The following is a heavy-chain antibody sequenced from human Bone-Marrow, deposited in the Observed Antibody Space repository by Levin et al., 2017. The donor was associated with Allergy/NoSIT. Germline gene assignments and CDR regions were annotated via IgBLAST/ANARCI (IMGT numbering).Heavy chain of an antibody. CDR2: LSNSGASS. CDR3: ANDRDVYYDFWSGYYYYDMDV. J-gene: IGHJ6*02. D-gene: IGHD3-3*01. CDR1: GFTFSSYA. V-gene: IGHV3-23*01. Sequence: GESLKISCAASGFTFSSYAMSWVRQAPGKGLEWVSSLSNSGASSYYADSVKGRFTISRDNSQNTLHLQMNSRRAEDTAVYYCANDRDVYYDFWSGYYYYDMDVWGQGTTVTVSS.